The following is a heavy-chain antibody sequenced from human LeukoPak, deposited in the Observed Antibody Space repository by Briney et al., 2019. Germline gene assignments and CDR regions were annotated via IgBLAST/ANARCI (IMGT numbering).Heavy chain of an antibody. V-gene: IGHV3-30*02. CDR1: GFTFSSYG. J-gene: IGHJ4*02. Sequence: GGSLRLSCAASGFTFSSYGMHWVRQAPGKGLEWVAFIRYDGSNKYYADSVKGRFTISRDNSKNTLYLQMNSLRAEDTAVYYCARSGEDGYKETPFDYWGQGTLVTVSS. CDR3: ARSGEDGYKETPFDY. CDR2: IRYDGSNK. D-gene: IGHD5-24*01.